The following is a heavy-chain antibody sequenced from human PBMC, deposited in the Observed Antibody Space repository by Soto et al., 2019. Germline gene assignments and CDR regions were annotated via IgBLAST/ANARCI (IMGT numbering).Heavy chain of an antibody. Sequence: SETLFLTCAVSGGSISSSNWWSWVRQPPGKGLEWIGEIYHSGSTNYNPSLKSRVTISVDKSKNQFSLKLSSVTAADTAVYYCARAAMGGSSWPFDYWGQGTLVTVSS. CDR2: IYHSGST. V-gene: IGHV4-4*02. CDR3: ARAAMGGSSWPFDY. CDR1: GGSISSSNW. D-gene: IGHD6-13*01. J-gene: IGHJ4*02.